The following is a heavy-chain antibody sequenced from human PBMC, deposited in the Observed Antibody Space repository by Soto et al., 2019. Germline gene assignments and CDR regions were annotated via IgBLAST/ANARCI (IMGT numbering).Heavy chain of an antibody. J-gene: IGHJ3*02. Sequence: SETLSLTCTVSGGSISSYYWSWIRQPPGKGLEWIGYIYYSGSTNYNPSLKSRVTISVDTSKNQFSLKLSSVTAADTAVYYCARDFLWAGDTLAFDIWSQGTMVTVSS. CDR2: IYYSGST. CDR3: ARDFLWAGDTLAFDI. CDR1: GGSISSYY. V-gene: IGHV4-59*01. D-gene: IGHD3-10*02.